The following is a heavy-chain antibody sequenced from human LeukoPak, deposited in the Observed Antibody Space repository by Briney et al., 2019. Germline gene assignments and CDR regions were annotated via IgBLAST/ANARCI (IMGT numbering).Heavy chain of an antibody. CDR3: ARDLVPGSYGSGTQH. CDR1: GGSISSSGYY. Sequence: SETLSLTCTVSGGSISSSGYYWGWVRQPPGKGLEWIGSIYFSGSTYHNPSLKSRVTISVDMSKNQFSLKLSSVTAADTAVYYCARDLVPGSYGSGTQHWGQGTLVTVSS. V-gene: IGHV4-39*07. J-gene: IGHJ1*01. CDR2: IYFSGST. D-gene: IGHD3-10*01.